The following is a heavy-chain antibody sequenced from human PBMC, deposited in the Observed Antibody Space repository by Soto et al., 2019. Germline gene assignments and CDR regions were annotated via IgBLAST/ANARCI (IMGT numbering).Heavy chain of an antibody. D-gene: IGHD2-15*01. CDR3: AMTPRY. V-gene: IGHV4-31*03. Sequence: QVQLQESGPGLVKPSQTLSLTCTVSGGSISSGGYYWSWIRQHPGKGLEWIGYIYYSGSTYNPSLKSRVTISVDTSKNQFSLKLSSVTAADTAVYYCAMTPRYWCQGTLVTVSS. CDR2: IYYSGST. CDR1: GGSISSGGYY. J-gene: IGHJ4*02.